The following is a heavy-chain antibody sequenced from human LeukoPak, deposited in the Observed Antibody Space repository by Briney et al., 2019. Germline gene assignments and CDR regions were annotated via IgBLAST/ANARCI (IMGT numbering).Heavy chain of an antibody. Sequence: ASVKVSCKASGYTFTSYGISWVRQAPGQGLEWMGWISAYNGNTNYAQKLQGRVTMTTDTSTSTAYMELRSLRSDDTAVYYCARPQYCSSTSCYYYFDYLGQGTLVTVSS. CDR1: GYTFTSYG. V-gene: IGHV1-18*01. D-gene: IGHD2-2*01. J-gene: IGHJ4*02. CDR2: ISAYNGNT. CDR3: ARPQYCSSTSCYYYFDY.